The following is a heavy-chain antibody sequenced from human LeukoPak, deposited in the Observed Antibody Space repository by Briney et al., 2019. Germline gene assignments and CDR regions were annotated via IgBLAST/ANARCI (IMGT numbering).Heavy chain of an antibody. CDR3: ARGPLYGDYSLRY. Sequence: PSETLSLTCAVYGGSFSGYYWSWIRQPPGKGLEWIGEINHSGSTNYNPSLKSRVTISVDTSKNQFSLKLSSVTAADTAVYYCARGPLYGDYSLRYWGQGTLVTVSP. CDR1: GGSFSGYY. J-gene: IGHJ4*02. CDR2: INHSGST. V-gene: IGHV4-34*01. D-gene: IGHD4-17*01.